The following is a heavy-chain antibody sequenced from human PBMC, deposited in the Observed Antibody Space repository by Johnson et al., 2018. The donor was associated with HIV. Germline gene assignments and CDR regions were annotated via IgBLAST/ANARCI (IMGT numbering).Heavy chain of an antibody. Sequence: QVQLVESGGGVVQPGRSLRLSCAASGFTFSSYAMHWVRQAPGKGLEWVAFIRSDGSNKYYADSVKGRFTISRDNSKNTLYLQMNTLTAEDTAVYYCAKLQYCSSGSCYFDALDIWGQGTMVPVSS. V-gene: IGHV3-30*02. D-gene: IGHD2-15*01. J-gene: IGHJ3*02. CDR3: AKLQYCSSGSCYFDALDI. CDR2: IRSDGSNK. CDR1: GFTFSSYA.